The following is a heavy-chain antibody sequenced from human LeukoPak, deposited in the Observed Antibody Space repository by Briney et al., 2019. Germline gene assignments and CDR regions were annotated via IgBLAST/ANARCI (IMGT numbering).Heavy chain of an antibody. CDR3: VKDRNSGDYGSGSYGFDI. V-gene: IGHV3-64D*09. CDR1: AFTFSSYA. CDR2: ISSSGGST. Sequence: PAGGSLRLSCAASAFTFSSYAMSWVRQAPGKGLEYVSAISSSGGSTYYADSVKGRFTISRDNSKNTLYLQMSSLRAEDTAVYYCVKDRNSGDYGSGSYGFDIWGQGTMVTVSS. D-gene: IGHD3-10*01. J-gene: IGHJ3*02.